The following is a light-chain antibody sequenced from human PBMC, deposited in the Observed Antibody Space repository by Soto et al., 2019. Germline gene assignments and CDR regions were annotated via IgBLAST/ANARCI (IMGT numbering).Light chain of an antibody. Sequence: EIVMTQSPATLSVSPGERATLSCRASQSVSSNLAWYQQKPGQAPRLLIYGASTRATGIPARFSGSGSGTEFTLTISSLQSEDFAVYYCQQYNNWPPLFGPGTRWIS. CDR2: GAS. CDR1: QSVSSN. CDR3: QQYNNWPPL. V-gene: IGKV3-15*01. J-gene: IGKJ3*01.